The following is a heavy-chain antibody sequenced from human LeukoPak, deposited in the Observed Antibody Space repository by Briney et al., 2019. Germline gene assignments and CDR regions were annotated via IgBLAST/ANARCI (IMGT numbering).Heavy chain of an antibody. CDR2: ISSSSSYI. CDR3: AIARDYYDSSGYYY. Sequence: GGSLRLSCAASGFTFSSYAMSWVRQVPGKGLEWVSSISSSSSYIYYADSVKGRFTISRDNAKNSLYLQMNSLRAEDTAVYYCAIARDYYDSSGYYYWGQGTLVTVSS. J-gene: IGHJ4*02. V-gene: IGHV3-21*01. D-gene: IGHD3-22*01. CDR1: GFTFSSYA.